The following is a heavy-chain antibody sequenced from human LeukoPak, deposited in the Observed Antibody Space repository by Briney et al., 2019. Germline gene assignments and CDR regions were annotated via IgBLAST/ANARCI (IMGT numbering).Heavy chain of an antibody. CDR1: GYTFTSYY. V-gene: IGHV1-46*01. CDR2: INPSDGST. D-gene: IGHD3-22*01. CDR3: EVVPNY. Sequence: ASVKVPCKASGYTFTSYYMQWVRQPPAQGLEWVGIINPSDGSTSSAQKFQGRVTMTRDTSTSTVYMELSSLRSEDTAVYYCEVVPNYWGQGTLVTVSS. J-gene: IGHJ4*02.